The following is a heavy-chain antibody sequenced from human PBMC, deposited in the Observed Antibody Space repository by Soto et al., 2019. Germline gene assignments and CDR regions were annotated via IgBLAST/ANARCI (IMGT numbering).Heavy chain of an antibody. V-gene: IGHV1-18*01. CDR2: ISAYNGNT. Sequence: GASVKVSCKGSGYTLTSYGISWVRHAPGQGLEWMGWISAYNGNTNYARKLQGRVTMTTDTSTSTAYMELRSLRSDDTAVYYCARSGSRILLMVYAGLDYWGQGTVVPVS. CDR3: ARSGSRILLMVYAGLDY. J-gene: IGHJ4*02. CDR1: GYTLTSYG. D-gene: IGHD2-8*01.